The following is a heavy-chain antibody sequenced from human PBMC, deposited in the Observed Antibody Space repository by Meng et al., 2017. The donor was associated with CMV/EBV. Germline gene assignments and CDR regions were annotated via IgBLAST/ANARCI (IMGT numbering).Heavy chain of an antibody. CDR2: IWYDGSNK. J-gene: IGHJ6*02. V-gene: IGHV3-33*03. CDR1: GFTFSSYG. D-gene: IGHD2-2*01. CDR3: AKDFRDIVVVPAAEQNHYYYGMDV. Sequence: GGSLRLSCAASGFTFSSYGMHWVRQAPGKGREGVAVIWYDGSNKYYADSVKGRFTISRDKSKNTLYLQMHSLSAEDTAVYYCAKDFRDIVVVPAAEQNHYYYGMDVWGQGTTVTVSS.